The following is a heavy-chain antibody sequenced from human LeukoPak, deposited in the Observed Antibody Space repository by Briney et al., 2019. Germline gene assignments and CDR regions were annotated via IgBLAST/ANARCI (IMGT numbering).Heavy chain of an antibody. Sequence: SETLSLTCAVYGVSFSGYYWSWIRQPPGKGLEWIGEINHSGSTNYNPSLKSRVTISVDTSKNQFSLKLSSVTAADTAVYYCARGKWDGSDNSLDYWGQGTLVTVSS. CDR1: GVSFSGYY. V-gene: IGHV4-34*01. D-gene: IGHD1-26*01. CDR3: ARGKWDGSDNSLDY. J-gene: IGHJ4*02. CDR2: INHSGST.